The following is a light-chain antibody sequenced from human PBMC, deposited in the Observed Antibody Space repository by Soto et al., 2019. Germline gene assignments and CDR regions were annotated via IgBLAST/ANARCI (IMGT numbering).Light chain of an antibody. Sequence: DIQMTQSPSSLSASVGDRVTITCRASQSISSYLNWYQQKPGKAPKLLIYAASSLLSGVPSRFSGSGSGTDFTLTISSLQPEDFATYYCQQSYSTPHSGFGPGTKVDIK. J-gene: IGKJ3*01. V-gene: IGKV1-39*01. CDR3: QQSYSTPHSG. CDR2: AAS. CDR1: QSISSY.